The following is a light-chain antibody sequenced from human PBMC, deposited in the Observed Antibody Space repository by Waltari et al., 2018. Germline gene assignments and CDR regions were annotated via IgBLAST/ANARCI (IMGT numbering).Light chain of an antibody. CDR1: QSVSRY. Sequence: EVVLTQSPGTLSLSPGERATLSCRASQSVSRYLAWYQQRPGQAPRLLIYAASTRATGVPDRFSGSGFGTDFSLTNSRLEPEDFAVYYCQNHERLPATFGQGTKVEIK. CDR3: QNHERLPAT. V-gene: IGKV3-20*01. CDR2: AAS. J-gene: IGKJ1*01.